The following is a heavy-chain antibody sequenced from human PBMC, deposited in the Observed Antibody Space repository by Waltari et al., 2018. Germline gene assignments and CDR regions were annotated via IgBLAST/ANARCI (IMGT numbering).Heavy chain of an antibody. V-gene: IGHV1-69*05. CDR2: IIPIFGTA. Sequence: QVQLVQSGAEVKKPGSSVKVSCKASGGTFSSYAISWVQQAPGQGLEWMGGIIPIFGTANYAQKFQGRVTITTDESTSTAYMELSSLRSEDTAVYYCARGRFVVVVAAPRGYYYGMDVWGQGTTVTVSS. CDR3: ARGRFVVVVAAPRGYYYGMDV. D-gene: IGHD2-15*01. CDR1: GGTFSSYA. J-gene: IGHJ6*02.